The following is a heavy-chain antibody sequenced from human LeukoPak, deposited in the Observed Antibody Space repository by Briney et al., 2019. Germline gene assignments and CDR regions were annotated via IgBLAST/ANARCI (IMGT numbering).Heavy chain of an antibody. V-gene: IGHV4-39*01. J-gene: IGHJ4*02. Sequence: SETLSLTCIVSGGSISNSSYYWGWIRQPPGKGLEWIGSIYYSGSAYSNPSLKSRATISVDTSKNQFSLKLPSVTAADTAVYYCARHWVVTPNYWGQGTLVTVSS. CDR1: GGSISNSSYY. CDR3: ARHWVVTPNY. CDR2: IYYSGSA. D-gene: IGHD4-23*01.